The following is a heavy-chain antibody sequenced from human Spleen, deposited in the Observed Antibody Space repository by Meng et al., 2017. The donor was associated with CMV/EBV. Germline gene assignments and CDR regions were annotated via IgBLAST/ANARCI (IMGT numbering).Heavy chain of an antibody. CDR3: ARLTAATTTGNYFDY. Sequence: ASAYTFSSYAIHWVRQAPGQRLEWMGWINAGNGNTKYSQKFQGRVTITRDTSASTAYMELSSLGSEDTALYYCARLTAATTTGNYFDYWGQGTLVTVS. V-gene: IGHV1-3*01. J-gene: IGHJ4*02. CDR1: AYTFSSYA. D-gene: IGHD4-11*01. CDR2: INAGNGNT.